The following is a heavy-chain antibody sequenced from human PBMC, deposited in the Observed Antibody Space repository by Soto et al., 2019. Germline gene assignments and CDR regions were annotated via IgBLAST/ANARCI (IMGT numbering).Heavy chain of an antibody. CDR3: AREVVIYVGIYYFDY. CDR2: IYYSGST. V-gene: IGHV4-59*01. Sequence: QVQLQESGPGLVKPSETLSLTCTVSGGSISSYYWSWIRQPPGKGLEWIGYIYYSGSTNYNPSLKSRVTISVDTSKNQFSLKLSSVTAADTAVYYCAREVVIYVGIYYFDYWGQGTLVTVSS. D-gene: IGHD2-21*01. J-gene: IGHJ4*02. CDR1: GGSISSYY.